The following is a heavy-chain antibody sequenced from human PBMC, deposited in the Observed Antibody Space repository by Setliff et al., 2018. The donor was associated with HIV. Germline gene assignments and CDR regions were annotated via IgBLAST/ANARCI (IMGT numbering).Heavy chain of an antibody. CDR3: ARDPGNGAVDY. CDR2: LSGSGGST. J-gene: IGHJ4*02. CDR1: ELTFSNYA. Sequence: GGSLRLSCAASELTFSNYAMTWVRQAPGKGLEWVSSLSGSGGSTYYADSVKGRFTISRDNAKTSLSLQMNSLTAEDTAVYYCARDPGNGAVDYWGQGTLVTVSS. V-gene: IGHV3-23*01.